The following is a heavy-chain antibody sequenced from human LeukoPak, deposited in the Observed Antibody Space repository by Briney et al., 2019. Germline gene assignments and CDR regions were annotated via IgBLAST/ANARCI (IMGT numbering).Heavy chain of an antibody. D-gene: IGHD2-2*01. CDR3: ARHSSQYQLLYDAFDI. J-gene: IGHJ3*02. CDR1: GYSISSGYY. CDR2: IYHSGST. Sequence: PSETLSLTCTVSGYSISSGYYWGWIRQPPGKGLEWIGSIYHSGSTYYNPSLKSRVTISVDTSKNQFSLKLSSVTAADTAVYYCARHSSQYQLLYDAFDIWGQGTMVTVSS. V-gene: IGHV4-38-2*02.